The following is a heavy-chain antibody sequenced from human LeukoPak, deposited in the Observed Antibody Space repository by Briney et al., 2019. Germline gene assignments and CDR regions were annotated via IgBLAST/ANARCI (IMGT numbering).Heavy chain of an antibody. CDR3: ARVGRDYDFWSGYYSY. CDR2: INPNSGGT. Sequence: GASVKVSCKASGYTFTGYYMHWVRQAPGQGLEWMGWINPNSGGTSYAQKFQGRVTMTRDTSISTAYMELSRLRSDDTAVYYCARVGRDYDFWSGYYSYWGQGTLVTVSS. V-gene: IGHV1-2*02. J-gene: IGHJ4*02. CDR1: GYTFTGYY. D-gene: IGHD3-3*01.